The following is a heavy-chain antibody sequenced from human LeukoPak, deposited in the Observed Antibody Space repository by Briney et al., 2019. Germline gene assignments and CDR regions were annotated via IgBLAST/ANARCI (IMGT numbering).Heavy chain of an antibody. V-gene: IGHV4-38-2*02. CDR1: GYSISSGYY. Sequence: SETLSLTCTVSGYSISSGYYWGWIRQPPGKGLEWIGSIYHSGSTYYNPSLKSRVTISVDTSKNQFSLKLSSVTAADTAVYYCAGLYAGYSSGWYVVGYWGQGTLVTVSS. J-gene: IGHJ4*02. CDR3: AGLYAGYSSGWYVVGY. D-gene: IGHD6-19*01. CDR2: IYHSGST.